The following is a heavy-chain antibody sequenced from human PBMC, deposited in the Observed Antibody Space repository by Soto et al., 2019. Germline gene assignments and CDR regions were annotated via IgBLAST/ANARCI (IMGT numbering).Heavy chain of an antibody. CDR3: ARNVVVPAPAAFDI. Sequence: SETLSLTCTVSGGSISSSSYYWGWIRQPPGKGLEWIGSIYYSGNTYYNPSLKSRVTISVDTSKNQFSLKLSSVIAADTAVYYCARNVVVPAPAAFDIWGQGTMVTVSS. V-gene: IGHV4-39*01. D-gene: IGHD2-2*01. CDR2: IYYSGNT. CDR1: GGSISSSSYY. J-gene: IGHJ3*02.